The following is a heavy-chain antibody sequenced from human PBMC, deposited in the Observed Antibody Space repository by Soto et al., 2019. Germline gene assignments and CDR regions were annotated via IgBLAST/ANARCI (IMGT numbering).Heavy chain of an antibody. V-gene: IGHV4-59*01. CDR3: ARVYSGYDRVYFDY. CDR2: IYYSGST. D-gene: IGHD5-12*01. J-gene: IGHJ4*02. CDR1: GGSISSYY. Sequence: PSETLSLTCTVSGGSISSYYWSWIRQPPGKGLEWIGYIYYSGSTNYNPSLKSRVTISVDTSKNQFSLKLSSVTAADTAVYYCARVYSGYDRVYFDYWGQGTLVTVSS.